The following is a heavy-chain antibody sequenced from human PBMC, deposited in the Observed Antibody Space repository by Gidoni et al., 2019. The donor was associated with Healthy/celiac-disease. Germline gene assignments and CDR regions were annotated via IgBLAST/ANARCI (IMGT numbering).Heavy chain of an antibody. CDR3: ARQAGWPMGAFDI. CDR2: IYYSGST. V-gene: IGHV4-39*01. Sequence: QLQLQESCPGLVKPSETLSLTCTVSGGSISSSSYYWGCIRQPPGKGLEWIGSIYYSGSTYYNPSLKSRVTISVDTSKNQFSLKLSSVTAADTAVYYCARQAGWPMGAFDIWGQGTMVTVSS. D-gene: IGHD2-15*01. J-gene: IGHJ3*02. CDR1: GGSISSSSYY.